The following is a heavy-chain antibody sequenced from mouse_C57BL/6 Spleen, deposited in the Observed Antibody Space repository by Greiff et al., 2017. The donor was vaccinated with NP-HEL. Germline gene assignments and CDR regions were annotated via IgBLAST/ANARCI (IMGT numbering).Heavy chain of an antibody. CDR1: GYTFTNYW. D-gene: IGHD1-1*01. Sequence: VQLQQSGAELVRPGTSVKMSCKASGYTFTNYWIGWAKQRPGHGLEWIGDIYPGGGYTNYNEKFKGKATLTADKSSSTAYMQFSSLTSEDSAIYYCASGSSEAMDYWGQGTSVTVSS. V-gene: IGHV1-63*01. CDR2: IYPGGGYT. J-gene: IGHJ4*01. CDR3: ASGSSEAMDY.